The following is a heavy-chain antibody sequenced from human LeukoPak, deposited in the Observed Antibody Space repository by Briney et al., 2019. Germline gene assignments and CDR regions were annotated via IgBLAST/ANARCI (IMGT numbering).Heavy chain of an antibody. CDR1: GFTFSNYW. V-gene: IGHV3-74*01. Sequence: PGGSLRLSCVASGFTFSNYWMHWVRQPPGKGLVWVSRIYVDGRTTNYADSVKGRFTISRDNAKNTVYLEMNSLGAEDTAIYYCIRDFRSADLWGQGTLVTVTS. J-gene: IGHJ5*02. CDR2: IYVDGRTT. CDR3: IRDFRSADL.